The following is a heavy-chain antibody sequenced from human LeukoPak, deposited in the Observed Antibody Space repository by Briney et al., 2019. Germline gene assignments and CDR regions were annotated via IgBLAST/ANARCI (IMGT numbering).Heavy chain of an antibody. J-gene: IGHJ3*02. CDR2: IYYSGST. CDR3: ARVGPAAGNYYDFWSGYYTDAFDI. D-gene: IGHD3-3*01. CDR1: GGSISSGDYY. V-gene: IGHV4-30-4*01. Sequence: SETLSLTCTISGGSISSGDYYWSWIRQPPGKGLEWIGCIYYSGSTYYNPSLKSRVTISVDTSKNQFSLKLSSVTAADTAVYYCARVGPAAGNYYDFWSGYYTDAFDIWGQGTMVTVSS.